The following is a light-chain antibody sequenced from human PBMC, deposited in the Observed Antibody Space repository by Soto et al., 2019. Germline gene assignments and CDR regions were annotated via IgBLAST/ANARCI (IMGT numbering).Light chain of an antibody. CDR2: DAS. J-gene: IGKJ1*01. CDR1: QSVSNW. V-gene: IGKV1-5*01. Sequence: DIQMTQSPSTLAASVGDRVTITCRASQSVSNWLAWYQQKRGKAPELLIYDASSLKSGVQSRFSGSGSGTEFTLTIRSLQPDDFATYYCQQYNTYSAFGQGTKVDIK. CDR3: QQYNTYSA.